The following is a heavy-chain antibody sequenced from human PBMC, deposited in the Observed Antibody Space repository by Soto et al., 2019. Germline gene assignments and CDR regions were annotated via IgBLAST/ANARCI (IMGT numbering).Heavy chain of an antibody. CDR2: ISGSGDTT. D-gene: IGHD1-26*01. Sequence: RQAPGKGLEWVSAISGSGDTTYYANSVKGRFTISRDNSKNTLYLQMNSLRAYFIKQKSASEGSSRSRHSWG. CDR3: SEGSSRSRHS. V-gene: IGHV3-23*01. J-gene: IGHJ5*01.